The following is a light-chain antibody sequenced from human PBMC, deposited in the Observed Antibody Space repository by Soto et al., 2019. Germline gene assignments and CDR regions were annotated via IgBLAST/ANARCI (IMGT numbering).Light chain of an antibody. V-gene: IGLV1-40*01. CDR3: QSYDSSLSGSVV. Sequence: QSALTQPPSVSGAPGQRVTISCTGSSSNIGAGYDVHWYQQLPGTAPKLLIYGNSNRPSGVPDRISGSKSGTSASLAITGLQAEDEADYYCQSYDSSLSGSVVFGGGTKLTVL. J-gene: IGLJ2*01. CDR2: GNS. CDR1: SSNIGAGYD.